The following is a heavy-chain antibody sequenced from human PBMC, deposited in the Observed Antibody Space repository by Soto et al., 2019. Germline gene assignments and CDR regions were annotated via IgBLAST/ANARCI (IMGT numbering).Heavy chain of an antibody. Sequence: EVQLVESGGGLVKPGGSVRLSCAASGFTFSNAWMSWVRQAPGKGLEWVGRIKSKSAGGTTEYDAPVKDRFTISRDDSKHTLYLQMNSLKIEDTAVYYCARGHRSSGKIFDSWGQGTRVTVSS. V-gene: IGHV3-15*01. CDR1: GFTFSNAW. CDR3: ARGHRSSGKIFDS. D-gene: IGHD3-22*01. CDR2: IKSKSAGGTT. J-gene: IGHJ4*02.